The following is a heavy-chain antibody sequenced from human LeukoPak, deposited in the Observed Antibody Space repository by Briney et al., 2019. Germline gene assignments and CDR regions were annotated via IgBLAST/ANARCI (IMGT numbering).Heavy chain of an antibody. Sequence: GASVKVSCKASGYTFTSYAMHWVRQAPGQRLEWMGWINAGNGNTKYSQKFQGRVTITRDTSASTAYMELSSLRSEDTAVYYCARRRSDSSGYYYLDYWGQGTLATVSS. CDR3: ARRRSDSSGYYYLDY. CDR2: INAGNGNT. CDR1: GYTFTSYA. D-gene: IGHD3-22*01. V-gene: IGHV1-3*01. J-gene: IGHJ4*02.